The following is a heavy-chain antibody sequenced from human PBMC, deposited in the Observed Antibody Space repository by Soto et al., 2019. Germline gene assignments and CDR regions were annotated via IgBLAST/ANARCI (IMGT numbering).Heavy chain of an antibody. V-gene: IGHV4-39*01. CDR3: ARHKYSSSWYVGWFDP. CDR2: IYYSGST. Sequence: SETLSLTCTVSGGSISSSSYYWGWIRQPPGKGLEWIGSIYYSGSTYYNPSLKSRVTISVDTSKNQFSLKLSSVTAADTAVYYCARHKYSSSWYVGWFDPWGQGTLVTVSS. CDR1: GGSISSSSYY. D-gene: IGHD6-13*01. J-gene: IGHJ5*02.